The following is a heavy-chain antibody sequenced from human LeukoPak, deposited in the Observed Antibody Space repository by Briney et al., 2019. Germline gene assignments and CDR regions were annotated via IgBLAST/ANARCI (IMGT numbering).Heavy chain of an antibody. V-gene: IGHV5-51*01. CDR2: IYPGDSDT. D-gene: IGHD2-2*01. CDR3: ARQGWSSTAYYHIDV. Sequence: GESLKISCKGSGYSFTSYWIAWVRQMPGKGLEWMGIIYPGDSDTRYSPSFEGQVTISADKTITTAYLQWTSEKASDTAMYYCARQGWSSTAYYHIDVWGKGTTVTVSS. J-gene: IGHJ6*03. CDR1: GYSFTSYW.